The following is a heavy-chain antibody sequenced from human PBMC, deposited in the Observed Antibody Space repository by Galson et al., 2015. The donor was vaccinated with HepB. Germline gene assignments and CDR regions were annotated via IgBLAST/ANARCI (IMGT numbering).Heavy chain of an antibody. J-gene: IGHJ6*02. D-gene: IGHD3-10*01. CDR2: IDWDDDK. CDR3: ARVALWNYYYYGMDV. Sequence: PALVKPTQTLTLTCTFSGFSLSTSGMCVSWIRQPPGKALEWLALIDWDDDKYYSTSLKTRLTISKDTSKNQVVLTMTNMDPVDTATYYCARVALWNYYYYGMDVWGQGTTVTVSS. V-gene: IGHV2-70*01. CDR1: GFSLSTSGMC.